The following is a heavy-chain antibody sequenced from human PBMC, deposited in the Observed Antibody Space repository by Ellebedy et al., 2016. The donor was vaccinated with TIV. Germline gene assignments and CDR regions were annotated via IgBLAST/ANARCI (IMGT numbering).Heavy chain of an antibody. CDR1: GFTFGTYN. J-gene: IGHJ4*02. V-gene: IGHV3-48*04. D-gene: IGHD5-12*01. CDR3: ARGQAIVATIYTDFDY. CDR2: IDSSSSTI. Sequence: GGSLRLXXAASGFTFGTYNMNWVRQAPGKGLKWISSIDSSSSTIFYADSVKGRFTISRDNTKNSLYLQMNSLRPEDTAVYYCARGQAIVATIYTDFDYWGQGTLVTVSS.